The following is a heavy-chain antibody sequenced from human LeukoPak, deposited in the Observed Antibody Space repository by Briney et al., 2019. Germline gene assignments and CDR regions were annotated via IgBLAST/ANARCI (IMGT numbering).Heavy chain of an antibody. D-gene: IGHD6-19*01. CDR3: ARDPGNNSGWDFDF. V-gene: IGHV4-38-2*02. Sequence: PSETLSLTCSVSGSSISTEYYWAWIRQAPGKGLEWIASMHPRGITLYNPSLQSRVTISLDTSNNQFSLKLSSVTAADTAIYYCARDPGNNSGWDFDFWGQGILVAVSS. CDR2: MHPRGIT. J-gene: IGHJ4*02. CDR1: GSSISTEYY.